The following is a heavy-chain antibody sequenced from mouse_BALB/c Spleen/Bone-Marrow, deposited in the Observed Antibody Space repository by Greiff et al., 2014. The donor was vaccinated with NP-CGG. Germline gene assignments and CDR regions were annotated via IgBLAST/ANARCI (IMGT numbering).Heavy chain of an antibody. CDR1: GYTFTSYW. CDR2: INPSTGYT. D-gene: IGHD2-2*01. CDR3: ARYHYGYDGFAY. Sequence: VQLQESGAELAKPGASVKMSCKASGYTFTSYWMHWAKQRPGQGLEWIGYINPSTGYTEYNQKFKDKATLTADKSSSTAYMQLSSLTSEDSAVYYCARYHYGYDGFAYWGQGTLVTVSA. J-gene: IGHJ3*01. V-gene: IGHV1-7*01.